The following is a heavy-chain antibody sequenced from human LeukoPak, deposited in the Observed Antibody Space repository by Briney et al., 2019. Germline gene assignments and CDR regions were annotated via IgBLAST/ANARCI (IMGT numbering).Heavy chain of an antibody. D-gene: IGHD3-16*01. CDR1: GFTFDDYA. V-gene: IGHV3-9*01. Sequence: PGGSLRLSCAASGFTFDDYAMHWVRQAPGKGLEWVSGISWNSGSIGYADSVKGRFTISRDNSKNTLYLQMNSLRAEDTAVYYCANLPPTYYYDCWGQGTLVTVSS. CDR3: ANLPPTYYYDC. CDR2: ISWNSGSI. J-gene: IGHJ4*02.